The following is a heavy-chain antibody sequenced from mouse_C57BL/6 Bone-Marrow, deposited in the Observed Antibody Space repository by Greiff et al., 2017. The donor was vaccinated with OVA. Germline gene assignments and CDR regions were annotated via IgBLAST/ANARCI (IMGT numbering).Heavy chain of an antibody. CDR2: IYPGNSDT. CDR1: GYTFTSYW. D-gene: IGHD1-1*01. V-gene: IGHV1-5*01. Sequence: VQLKQSGTVLARPGASVKMSCKTSGYTFTSYWMHWVKQRPGQGLEWIGAIYPGNSDTSYNQKFKGKAKLTAVTSASTAYMDRSSLTMEDSAVYYCTRAPTVVPEEFAYWGQGTLVTVSA. J-gene: IGHJ3*01. CDR3: TRAPTVVPEEFAY.